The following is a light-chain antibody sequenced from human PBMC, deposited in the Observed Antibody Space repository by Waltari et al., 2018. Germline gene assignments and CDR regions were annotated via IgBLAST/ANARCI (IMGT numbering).Light chain of an antibody. CDR3: WLAYSGGVVV. CDR2: DSY. CDR1: SGPVTSSHY. Sequence: QAVVTQEPSLTVSPGGTVTLTCGSSSGPVTSSHYPYWLQQKPGQAPRTLIYDSYMNHSWTPARFSGSLLGGKAALTLSGAQAEDEAEYYCWLAYSGGVVVYGGGTKLAVL. V-gene: IGLV7-46*01. J-gene: IGLJ2*01.